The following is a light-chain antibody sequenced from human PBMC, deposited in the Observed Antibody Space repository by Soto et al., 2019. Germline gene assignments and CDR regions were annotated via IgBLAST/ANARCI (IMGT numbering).Light chain of an antibody. CDR3: QQYNDWPRT. J-gene: IGKJ1*01. CDR1: QSVSVN. CDR2: AAS. V-gene: IGKV3-15*01. Sequence: EIVLTQSACTLSWSPGERATLSCRASQSVSVNSLAWYQQKGGQAPRLLIYAASTRATGVPDRFSGTGYGTDFDLTISSLQSEDFAVYYCQQYNDWPRTFGHGTKVDIK.